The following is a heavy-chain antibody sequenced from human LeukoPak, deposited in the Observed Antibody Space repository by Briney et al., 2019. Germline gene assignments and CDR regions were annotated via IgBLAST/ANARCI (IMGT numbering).Heavy chain of an antibody. V-gene: IGHV4-31*03. CDR3: ARSPNYGMDV. D-gene: IGHD2-8*01. Sequence: PSETLSLTCTVSGGSISRGGYSWSWIRQHPGKGLEWVGYIYYSGSTYYNPSLKSRVTISVDTSKNQFSLKLSSVTAADTAVYYCARSPNYGMDVWGQGTTVTVSS. CDR1: GGSISRGGYS. CDR2: IYYSGST. J-gene: IGHJ6*02.